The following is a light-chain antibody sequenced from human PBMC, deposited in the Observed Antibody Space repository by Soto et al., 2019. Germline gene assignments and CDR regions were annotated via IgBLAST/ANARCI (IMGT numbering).Light chain of an antibody. CDR3: QQSYSTPRT. CDR1: QSISSY. V-gene: IGKV1-39*01. CDR2: AAS. J-gene: IGKJ1*01. Sequence: DIQMTQSTSSLSASVGDRVTITCRAIQSISSYLNCYQQKPGKAPKLLIYAASSLQSVVPSRFSGSGYGTDFTLTLSSLQPEYLSTNYCQQSYSTPRTFGQGTTGEIK.